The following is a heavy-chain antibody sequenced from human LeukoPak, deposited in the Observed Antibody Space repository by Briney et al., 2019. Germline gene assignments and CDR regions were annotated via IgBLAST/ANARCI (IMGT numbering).Heavy chain of an antibody. CDR3: ARARVMVRGVIRYYYGMDV. CDR1: GGSISSYY. V-gene: IGHV4-59*01. D-gene: IGHD3-10*01. Sequence: SETLSLTCTVSGGSISSYYWSWIRQPPGKGLEWIGYIYYSGSTNYNPSLKSRVTISVDTSKNQFSLKLSSVTAADTAVYYCARARVMVRGVIRYYYGMDVWGQGTTATVSS. CDR2: IYYSGST. J-gene: IGHJ6*02.